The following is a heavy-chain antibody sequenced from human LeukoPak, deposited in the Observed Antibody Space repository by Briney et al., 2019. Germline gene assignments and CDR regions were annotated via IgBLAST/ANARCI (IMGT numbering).Heavy chain of an antibody. Sequence: PGGSLRLSCVGSGFTSIAYALTWARQAPGKGLEWVSGISGGGVTTYYADSVKGRFTISRDSSRNTLFLHMNPLRAEDTAIYYCAKDRTVGASYWYFDLWGRGTLVTVSS. CDR3: AKDRTVGASYWYFDL. V-gene: IGHV3-23*01. D-gene: IGHD1-26*01. J-gene: IGHJ2*01. CDR1: GFTSIAYA. CDR2: ISGGGVTT.